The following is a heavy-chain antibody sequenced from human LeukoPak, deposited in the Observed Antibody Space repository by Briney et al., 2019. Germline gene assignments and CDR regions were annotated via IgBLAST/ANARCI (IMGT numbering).Heavy chain of an antibody. D-gene: IGHD6-13*01. CDR2: IIPILGIA. J-gene: IGHJ3*02. CDR3: ARDRAAAGPYDAFDI. V-gene: IGHV1-69*04. CDR1: GGTFSSYA. Sequence: GASVKVSCKASGGTFSSYAISWVRQAPGQGLEWMGRIIPILGIANYAQKFQGRVTITADKSTSTAYMELSSLRSEDTAVYYCARDRAAAGPYDAFDIWGQGTMVTVSS.